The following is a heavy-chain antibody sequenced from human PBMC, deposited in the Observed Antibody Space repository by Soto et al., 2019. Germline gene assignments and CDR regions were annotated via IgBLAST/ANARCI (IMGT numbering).Heavy chain of an antibody. V-gene: IGHV1-2*04. CDR3: ARWVGASNWFDP. Sequence: QVQLVQSGAEVKEPGASVKVSCKASGYTFTDYHIHWVRQAPGQGLEWMGWINTNTGDTNYAQNFQGWVTVTRDTSINTAYVELSRLRSDDTAVYYCARWVGASNWFDPWGQGTLVTVSS. CDR1: GYTFTDYH. J-gene: IGHJ5*02. D-gene: IGHD1-26*01. CDR2: INTNTGDT.